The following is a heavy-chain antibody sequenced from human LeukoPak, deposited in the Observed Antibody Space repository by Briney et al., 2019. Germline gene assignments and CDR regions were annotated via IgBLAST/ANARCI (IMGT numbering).Heavy chain of an antibody. CDR3: ATYTRWVAGNV. Sequence: VGSLRLSCAASGFAFSDSWMSWVGQAPGKGREGVANMNQDGSAKGYVDSLKGRFTTSKYNPRNSLYLQRSSLRPEDTPVYYCATYTRWVAGNVWGQGTTVTVPS. D-gene: IGHD2-15*01. CDR2: MNQDGSAK. V-gene: IGHV3-7*01. J-gene: IGHJ6*02. CDR1: GFAFSDSW.